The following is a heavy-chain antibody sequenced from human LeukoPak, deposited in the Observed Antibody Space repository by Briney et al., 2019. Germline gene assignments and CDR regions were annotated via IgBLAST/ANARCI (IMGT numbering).Heavy chain of an antibody. Sequence: SETLSLTCAVYGGSFSGYYWSWIRQPPGKGLEWIGEINHSGSTNYNPSLKSRVTISVDMSKNQFSLKLSSVTAADTAVYYCARELHSSGWYSVYYFDYWGQGTLVTVSS. V-gene: IGHV4-34*01. D-gene: IGHD6-19*01. J-gene: IGHJ4*02. CDR2: INHSGST. CDR1: GGSFSGYY. CDR3: ARELHSSGWYSVYYFDY.